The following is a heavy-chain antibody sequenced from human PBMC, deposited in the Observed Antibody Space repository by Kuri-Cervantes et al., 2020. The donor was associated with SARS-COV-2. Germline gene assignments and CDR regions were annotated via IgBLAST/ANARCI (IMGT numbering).Heavy chain of an antibody. CDR2: INWNGGST. CDR1: GFTFSDYY. J-gene: IGHJ4*02. Sequence: GESLKISCAASGFTFSDYYMSWIRQAPGKGLEWVSGINWNGGSTGYADSVKGRFTISRDNAKNSLYLQMNSLRAEDTAVYYCARGTTGSGYWGQGTLVTVSS. V-gene: IGHV3-20*04. CDR3: ARGTTGSGY. D-gene: IGHD4-11*01.